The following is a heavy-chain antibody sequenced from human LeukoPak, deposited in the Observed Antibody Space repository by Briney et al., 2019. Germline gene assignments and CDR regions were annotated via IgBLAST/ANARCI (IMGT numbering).Heavy chain of an antibody. CDR1: GFTFSSYW. J-gene: IGHJ6*02. CDR3: ARVGGSYRRYYYYGMDV. CDR2: IKQDGSEK. V-gene: IGHV3-7*01. Sequence: GGSLRLSCAASGFTFSSYWMSWVRQAPGKGLEGVADIKQDGSEKYYVDSVKGRFTISRDNAKNSLYLQMNSLRAEDTAVYYCARVGGSYRRYYYYGMDVWGQGTAVTVSS. D-gene: IGHD1-26*01.